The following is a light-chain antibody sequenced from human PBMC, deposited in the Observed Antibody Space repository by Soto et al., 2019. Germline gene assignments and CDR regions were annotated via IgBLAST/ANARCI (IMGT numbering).Light chain of an antibody. CDR1: QSLLQSNGYNY. Sequence: DIVMTQSPLSLPVTPGEPASISCRSSQSLLQSNGYNYLDWYLQKPGQSPQLLIYLGSYRASGVPDQFSASGSGTDFTQKISRVEAEDVGVYYCMQALQTPPYTFGQGTKLEIK. J-gene: IGKJ2*01. CDR3: MQALQTPPYT. CDR2: LGS. V-gene: IGKV2-28*01.